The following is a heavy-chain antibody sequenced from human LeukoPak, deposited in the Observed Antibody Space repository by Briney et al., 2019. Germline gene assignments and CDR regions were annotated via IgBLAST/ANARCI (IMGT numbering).Heavy chain of an antibody. CDR3: ARVSPSVHYDSRDYDY. CDR1: GYTFTGYY. Sequence: VASVKVSCKASGYTFTGYYMHWVRQAPGQGLEWMGIINPSGGSTSYAQKFQGRVTMTRDTSTSTVYMELSSLRSEDTAVYYCARVSPSVHYDSRDYDYWGQGTLVTVSS. D-gene: IGHD3-22*01. V-gene: IGHV1-46*01. J-gene: IGHJ4*02. CDR2: INPSGGST.